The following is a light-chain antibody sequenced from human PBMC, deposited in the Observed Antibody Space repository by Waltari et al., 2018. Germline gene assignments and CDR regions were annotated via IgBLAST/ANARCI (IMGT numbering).Light chain of an antibody. CDR1: QSITNW. J-gene: IGKJ1*01. CDR3: QQYDNYWT. V-gene: IGKV1-5*03. Sequence: DIQMTQSPSTLSASVGDSVTITCRASQSITNWLAWYPQKPGKAPKLLIYRASNLESGVPSRFSGSGSGTEFTLTISSLQPDDFATYYCQQYDNYWTFGQGTKVEIK. CDR2: RAS.